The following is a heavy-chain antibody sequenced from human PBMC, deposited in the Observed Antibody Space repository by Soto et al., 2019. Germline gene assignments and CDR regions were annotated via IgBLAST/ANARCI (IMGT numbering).Heavy chain of an antibody. CDR2: ISGSGGST. D-gene: IGHD2-15*01. V-gene: IGHV3-23*01. CDR1: GFTFSSYA. J-gene: IGHJ4*02. Sequence: GGSLRLSCAASGFTFSSYAMSWVRQAPGKGLEWVSAISGSGGSTYYAGSVKGRFAISRDNSKNTLYLQMNSLRAEDTAVYYCANRISLFDYWGRGTLVTVSS. CDR3: ANRISLFDY.